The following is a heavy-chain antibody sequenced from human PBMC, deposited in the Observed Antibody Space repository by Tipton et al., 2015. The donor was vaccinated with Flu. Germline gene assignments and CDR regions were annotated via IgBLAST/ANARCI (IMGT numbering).Heavy chain of an antibody. V-gene: IGHV1-69*01. D-gene: IGHD2-21*01. Sequence: QVQLVQSGAEVKKPGSSVTVSCKASGGTFRTDAFNWVRQAPGQGLEWMGGIIPFLGISNYAQKFQGRITITADESTNTVSLYLSSLKSEDAATYLCARGGVTAVPESFVVAAPATAGGRAFDIWGQGTVVTVSS. CDR2: IIPFLGIS. CDR3: ARGGVTAVPESFVVAAPATAGGRAFDI. CDR1: GGTFRTDA. J-gene: IGHJ3*02.